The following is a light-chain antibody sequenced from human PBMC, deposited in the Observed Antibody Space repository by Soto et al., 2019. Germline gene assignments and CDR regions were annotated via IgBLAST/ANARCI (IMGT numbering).Light chain of an antibody. CDR2: AAS. CDR3: QYHGSSPIT. CDR1: QSVSSSY. J-gene: IGKJ5*01. Sequence: EIVLTQSPGTLSFSPGRRATLSCRPSQSVSSSYLAWYQQKPGQAPRLLIFAASSRASGIPDRFSGSGSGTDFTLTISRLEPEDFALFYCQYHGSSPITFGQGTRLEIK. V-gene: IGKV3-20*01.